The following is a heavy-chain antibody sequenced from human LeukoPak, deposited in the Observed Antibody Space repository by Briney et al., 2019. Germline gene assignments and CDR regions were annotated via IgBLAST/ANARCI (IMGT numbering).Heavy chain of an antibody. CDR2: ISYDGSNK. J-gene: IGHJ3*02. D-gene: IGHD2-2*01. CDR3: AREGHCSTTSCALDAIEI. CDR1: GFTFSSYT. Sequence: GGSLRLSCAASGFTFSSYTMHWVRQAPGKGLEWVAVISYDGSNKYYADSVKGRFTISRDNSKSTLFLQMNSPSAEDTAVYYCAREGHCSTTSCALDAIEIWGQGTLVAVSS. V-gene: IGHV3-30-3*01.